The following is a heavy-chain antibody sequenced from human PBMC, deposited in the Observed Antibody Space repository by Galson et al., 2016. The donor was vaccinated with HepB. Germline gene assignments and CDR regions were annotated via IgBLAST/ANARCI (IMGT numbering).Heavy chain of an antibody. CDR2: ISGSSSSI. Sequence: SLRLSCAASGFTFNTEGMNWARQAPGKGLEWVSHISGSSSSIYYADSVKGRFTISRDNAKYSLFLQMNSLRAEDTAVYHCATGWFGVWGQGTLVTVSS. D-gene: IGHD3-10*01. V-gene: IGHV3-48*04. J-gene: IGHJ4*02. CDR1: GFTFNTEG. CDR3: ATGWFGV.